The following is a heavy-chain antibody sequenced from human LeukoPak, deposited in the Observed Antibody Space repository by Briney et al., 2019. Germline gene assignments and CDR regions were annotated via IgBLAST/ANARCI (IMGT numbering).Heavy chain of an antibody. J-gene: IGHJ4*02. CDR3: AKDDYDILTGYYSIDY. CDR2: ISGSGGST. D-gene: IGHD3-9*01. CDR1: GFTFSSYA. V-gene: IGHV3-23*01. Sequence: GGSLRLSCAASGFTFSSYAMSWVRQAPGKGLEWVSAISGSGGSTYYADSVKVRFTISRDNSKNTLYLKMNSLRAEDTAVYYCAKDDYDILTGYYSIDYWGQGTLVTVSS.